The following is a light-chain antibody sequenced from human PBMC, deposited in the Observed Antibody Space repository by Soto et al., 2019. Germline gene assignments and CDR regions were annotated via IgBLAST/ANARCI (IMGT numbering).Light chain of an antibody. V-gene: IGKV3-20*01. CDR1: QSVFSHQ. J-gene: IGKJ2*01. Sequence: EIVLTQSPGTLSLSPGDRATLSCRASQSVFSHQLGWYQQKPGQAPRLLIYGTSSRATGIPDRFSGSGSGTDFTLTISRLEPEDFAVYYCHQYGSSPYTFGQGTNLDIK. CDR2: GTS. CDR3: HQYGSSPYT.